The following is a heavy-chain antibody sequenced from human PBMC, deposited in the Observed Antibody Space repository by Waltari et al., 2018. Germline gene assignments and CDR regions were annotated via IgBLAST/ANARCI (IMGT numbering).Heavy chain of an antibody. CDR3: AIFSGWYADDAFDI. D-gene: IGHD6-19*01. CDR1: GYTFTSYD. Sequence: QVQLVQSGAEVKKPGASVKVSCKASGYTFTSYDINWVRQATGQGLEWMGWMKPRSGNTGYAQKFQGRVTITRNTSISTAYMELSSLRSEDTAVYYCAIFSGWYADDAFDIWGQGTMVTVSS. J-gene: IGHJ3*02. CDR2: MKPRSGNT. V-gene: IGHV1-8*03.